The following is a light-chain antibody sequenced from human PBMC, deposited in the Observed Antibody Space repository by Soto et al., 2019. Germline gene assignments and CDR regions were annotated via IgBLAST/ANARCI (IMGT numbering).Light chain of an antibody. J-gene: IGKJ1*01. Sequence: EIVMTQSPATLSVSPGERVTLSCRASQSVSSNLAWYQQKPGQAPRLLIYGASTRATDVPATFSGSGSGTEFTLTISSLQSEDVAVYYCQHYYNSWTFGQGTQVEIK. CDR3: QHYYNSWT. CDR1: QSVSSN. CDR2: GAS. V-gene: IGKV3-15*01.